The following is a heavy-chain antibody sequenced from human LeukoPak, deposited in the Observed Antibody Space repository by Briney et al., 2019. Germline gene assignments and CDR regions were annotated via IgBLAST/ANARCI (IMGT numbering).Heavy chain of an antibody. J-gene: IGHJ4*02. V-gene: IGHV1-2*02. D-gene: IGHD3-22*01. CDR2: INPNSGGT. Sequence: ASVKVSCKXSGYTFTGYYMHWVRQAPGQGLEWMGRINPNSGGTNYAQKFQGRVTMTRDTSISTAYMELSRLRSDDTAVYYCARDYYDSSGYYYDDYWGQGTLVTVSS. CDR3: ARDYYDSSGYYYDDY. CDR1: GYTFTGYY.